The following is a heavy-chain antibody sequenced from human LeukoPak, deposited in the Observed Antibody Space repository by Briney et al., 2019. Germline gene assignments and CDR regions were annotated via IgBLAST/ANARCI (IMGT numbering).Heavy chain of an antibody. CDR1: GFTVSSNY. J-gene: IGHJ4*02. CDR3: ASNYYDSSGYHY. D-gene: IGHD3-22*01. V-gene: IGHV3-53*01. Sequence: GGSLRLSCAASGFTVSSNYMSWVRQAPGKGLEWVSVIYSGGSTYYADSVKGRFTISRDNSKNTLYLQMNSLRAEDTAVYYCASNYYDSSGYHYWGQGTLVTVSS. CDR2: IYSGGST.